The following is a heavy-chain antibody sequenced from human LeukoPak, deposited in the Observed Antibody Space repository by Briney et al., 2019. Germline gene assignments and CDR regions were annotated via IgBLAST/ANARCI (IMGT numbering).Heavy chain of an antibody. CDR2: IHYSGST. Sequence: SETLSLTCTVSGGSISSYCLHWIRQAPGKGLEWIWYIHYSGSTNHNSSLKSRVTISVDTSKNQYSLKLSSVTAADSAVYCCARDGVAGGFDYWGQGTLVTVSS. CDR3: ARDGVAGGFDY. V-gene: IGHV4-59*01. J-gene: IGHJ4*02. CDR1: GGSISSYC. D-gene: IGHD6-19*01.